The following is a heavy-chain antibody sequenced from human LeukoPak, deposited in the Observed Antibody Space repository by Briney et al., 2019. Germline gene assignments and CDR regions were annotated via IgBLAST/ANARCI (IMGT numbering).Heavy chain of an antibody. CDR2: ISGSGGST. CDR3: ASGRFGYYYYYMDV. J-gene: IGHJ6*03. D-gene: IGHD3-10*01. CDR1: GFTFSSYA. Sequence: GGSLRLSCAASGFTFSSYAMGWVRQAPGKGLEWVSAISGSGGSTYYADSVKGRFTISRDNSKNTLYLQMNSLRAEDTAVYYCASGRFGYYYYYMDVWGKGTTVTVSS. V-gene: IGHV3-23*01.